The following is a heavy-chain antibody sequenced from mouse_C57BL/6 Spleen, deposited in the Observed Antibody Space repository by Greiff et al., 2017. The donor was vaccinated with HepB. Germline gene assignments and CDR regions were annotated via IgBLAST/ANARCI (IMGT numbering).Heavy chain of an antibody. V-gene: IGHV1-55*01. J-gene: IGHJ3*01. Sequence: QVQLQQPGAELVKPGASVKMSCKASGYTFTSYWITWVKQRPGQGLEWIGDIYPGSGSTNYNEKFKSKATLTVDTSSSTAYMQLSSLTSEDSAVYYCAREGYYGSSLWFAYWGQGTLVTVSA. CDR1: GYTFTSYW. CDR2: IYPGSGST. CDR3: AREGYYGSSLWFAY. D-gene: IGHD1-1*01.